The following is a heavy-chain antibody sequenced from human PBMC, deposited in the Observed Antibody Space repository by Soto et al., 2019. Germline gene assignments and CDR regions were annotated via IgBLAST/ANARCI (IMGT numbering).Heavy chain of an antibody. CDR2: INRDGVT. J-gene: IGHJ4*02. D-gene: IGHD2-2*02. CDR3: ARTATQCSRTSCYTVSLDF. Sequence: SETLSLTCTVLGGSFSGYYWGWIRQPPGKGLEWIGEINRDGVTNYNPSLKSRLTISVDTSKNQFSLSLNSVTAADTAVYYCARTATQCSRTSCYTVSLDFWGEGTLVTVSS. CDR1: GGSFSGYY. V-gene: IGHV4-34*01.